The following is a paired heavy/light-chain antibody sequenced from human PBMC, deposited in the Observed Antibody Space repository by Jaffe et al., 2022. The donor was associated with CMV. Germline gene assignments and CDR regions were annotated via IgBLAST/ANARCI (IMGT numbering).Heavy chain of an antibody. J-gene: IGHJ6*02. V-gene: IGHV4-4*07. CDR3: ARANSGLSVTYYYYGMDV. Sequence: QVQLQESGPGLVKPSETLSLTCTVSGGSISSYYWSWIRQPAGKGLEWIGRIYTSGSTNYNPSLKSRVTMSVDTSKNQFSLKLSSVTAADTAVYYCARANSGLSVTYYYYGMDVWGQGTTVTVSS. CDR1: GGSISSYY. CDR2: IYTSGST. D-gene: IGHD5-12*01.
Light chain of an antibody. CDR3: QQYGRA. V-gene: IGKV3-20*01. CDR1: QSVSSSY. CDR2: GAS. J-gene: IGKJ4*01. Sequence: EIVLTQSPGTLSLSPGERATLSCRASQSVSSSYLAWYQQKPGQAPRLLIYGASSRATGIPDRFSGSGSGTDFTLTISRLEPEDFAVYYCQQYGRAFGGGTKVEIK.